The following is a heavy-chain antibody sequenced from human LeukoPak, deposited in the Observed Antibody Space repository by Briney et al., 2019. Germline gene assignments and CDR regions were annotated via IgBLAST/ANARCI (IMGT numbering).Heavy chain of an antibody. J-gene: IGHJ4*02. D-gene: IGHD6-19*01. CDR3: AREGRGWSFDYFDY. Sequence: GGSLRLSCAASGFTFSSYWMSWVRQAPGKGLEWVANIKQDGSEKYYVDSVKGRFTISRDNAKNSLYLQMNSLRAEDTAAYYCAREGRGWSFDYFDYWGQGTLVTVSS. CDR1: GFTFSSYW. CDR2: IKQDGSEK. V-gene: IGHV3-7*01.